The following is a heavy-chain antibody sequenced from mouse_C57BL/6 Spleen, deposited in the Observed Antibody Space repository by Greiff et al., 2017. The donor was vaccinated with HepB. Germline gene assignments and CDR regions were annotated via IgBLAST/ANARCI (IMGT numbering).Heavy chain of an antibody. CDR1: GFTFSDAW. Sequence: EVKVEESGGGLVQPGGSMKLSCAASGFTFSDAWMDWVRQSPEKGLEWVAEIRNKANNHATYYAESVKGRFTISRDDSKSSVYLQMNSLRAEDTGIYYCTRRMLLRWYFDVWGTGTTVTVSS. V-gene: IGHV6-6*01. CDR3: TRRMLLRWYFDV. J-gene: IGHJ1*03. CDR2: IRNKANNHAT. D-gene: IGHD1-1*01.